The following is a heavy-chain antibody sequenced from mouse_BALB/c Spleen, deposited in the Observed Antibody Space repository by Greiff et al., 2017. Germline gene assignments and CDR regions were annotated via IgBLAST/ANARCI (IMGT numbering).Heavy chain of an antibody. Sequence: EVMLVESGGGLVKPGGSLKLSCAASGFAFSSYDMSWVRQTPEKRLEWVAYISSGGGSTYYPDTVKGRFTISRDNAKNTLYLQMSSLKSEDTAMYYCASHPAYFDYWGQGTTLTVSS. J-gene: IGHJ2*01. CDR1: GFAFSSYD. V-gene: IGHV5-12-1*01. CDR2: ISSGGGST. CDR3: ASHPAYFDY.